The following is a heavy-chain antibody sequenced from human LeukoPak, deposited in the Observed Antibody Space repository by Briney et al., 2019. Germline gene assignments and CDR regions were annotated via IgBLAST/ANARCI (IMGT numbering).Heavy chain of an antibody. CDR2: ISGSGGST. D-gene: IGHD3-22*01. CDR3: AKDGVSYYYDSSGYPEYFQH. CDR1: GFTFSSYA. J-gene: IGHJ1*01. Sequence: GGSLRLSCAASGFTFSSYAMSWVRQAPGKGLEWVSAISGSGGSTYYADSVKGRFTISRDNSKNTLYLQMNSLRAEDTAVYHCAKDGVSYYYDSSGYPEYFQHWGQGTLVTVSS. V-gene: IGHV3-23*01.